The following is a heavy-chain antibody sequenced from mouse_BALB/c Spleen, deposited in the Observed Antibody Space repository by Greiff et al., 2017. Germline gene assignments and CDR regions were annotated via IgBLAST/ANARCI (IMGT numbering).Heavy chain of an antibody. Sequence: VQLQQSGTVLARPGASVKMSCKASGYTFTSYWMHWVKQRPGQGLEWIGAIYPGNSDTSYNQKFKGKAKLTAVTSTSTAYMELSSLTNEDSAVYYCTRGGQLGYYFDYWGQGTTLTVSS. CDR3: TRGGQLGYYFDY. D-gene: IGHD3-1*01. V-gene: IGHV1-5*01. J-gene: IGHJ2*01. CDR1: GYTFTSYW. CDR2: IYPGNSDT.